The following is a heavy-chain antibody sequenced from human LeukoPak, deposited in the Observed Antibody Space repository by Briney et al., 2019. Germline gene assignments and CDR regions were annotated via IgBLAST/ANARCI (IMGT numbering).Heavy chain of an antibody. CDR1: GSTFSNYA. J-gene: IGHJ4*02. D-gene: IGHD3-22*01. CDR3: AKVRQGYSYFDY. V-gene: IGHV3-23*01. Sequence: GGSLRLPCATSGSTFSNYAMNWVRQAPGKGLEWVSTISVSGGSTYYADSVKGRFTISRDNSKNTLYLQMNSLRAEDTAVYYCAKVRQGYSYFDYWGQGSLVTVSS. CDR2: ISVSGGST.